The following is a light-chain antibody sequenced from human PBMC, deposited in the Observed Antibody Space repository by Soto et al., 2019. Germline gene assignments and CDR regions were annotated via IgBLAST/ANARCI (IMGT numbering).Light chain of an antibody. J-gene: IGKJ4*01. Sequence: DIQMTQSPSSLSASVGDIVTITCRASQSISSYLNWYQQKPGKAPKLLIYAASSLQSGVPSRFRGSGSGTDFTLTISSLQPEDFATYYCQQSYSTLPLTFGGGTKVEIK. V-gene: IGKV1-39*01. CDR1: QSISSY. CDR2: AAS. CDR3: QQSYSTLPLT.